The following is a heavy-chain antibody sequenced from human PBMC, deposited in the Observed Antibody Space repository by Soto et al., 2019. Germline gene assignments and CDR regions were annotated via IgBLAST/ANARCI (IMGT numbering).Heavy chain of an antibody. J-gene: IGHJ3*01. Sequence: QVKLQESGPGLVKPSQTLSLTCTVSGDSITSAGYYCTWIRQQPGKGLDWIGFIYHSGTTYYNLSLKNRVIISMDTSTSQFSLSLRSVTAADTAVYYCATRYDFGEYPEGFDVWGHGTMVTVSS. CDR3: ATRYDFGEYPEGFDV. V-gene: IGHV4-31*03. CDR2: IYHSGTT. D-gene: IGHD4-17*01. CDR1: GDSITSAGYY.